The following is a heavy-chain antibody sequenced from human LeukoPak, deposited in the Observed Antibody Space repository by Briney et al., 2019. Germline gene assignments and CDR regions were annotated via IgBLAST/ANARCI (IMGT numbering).Heavy chain of an antibody. J-gene: IGHJ6*03. Sequence: GGSLRLSCAASGFTFSSYWMSWVRQAPGKGLEWVANIKQDGSEKYYMDSVKGRFTISRDNAKNSLYLQMNSLRAEDTAVYYCARRIYYYYYYMDVWGKGTTVTVSS. CDR2: IKQDGSEK. CDR3: ARRIYYYYYYMDV. CDR1: GFTFSSYW. V-gene: IGHV3-7*01.